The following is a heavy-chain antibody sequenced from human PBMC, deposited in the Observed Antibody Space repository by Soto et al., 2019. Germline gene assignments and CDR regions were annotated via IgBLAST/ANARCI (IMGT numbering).Heavy chain of an antibody. CDR2: IIPLYNKP. V-gene: IGHV1-69*13. Sequence: GPSVKVSCKASGGSFSRYAFTWVRQAPGQGLEWMGGIIPLYNKPNYPQKFQGRVTITADELTTTSYMEMTSLRSADTAVYYCGGHLTTVLKEAGEDVFVLWGQGTMVTVSS. D-gene: IGHD4-4*01. J-gene: IGHJ3*01. CDR1: GGSFSRYA. CDR3: GGHLTTVLKEAGEDVFVL.